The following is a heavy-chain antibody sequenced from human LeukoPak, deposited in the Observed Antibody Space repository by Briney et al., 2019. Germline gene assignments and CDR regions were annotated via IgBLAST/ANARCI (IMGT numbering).Heavy chain of an antibody. CDR2: ISSDGSVT. CDR1: GFSFTNYW. J-gene: IGHJ4*02. D-gene: IGHD2-21*02. Sequence: GGSLRLSCAVSGFSFTNYWMHWVRQDPGKGLVWVLYISSDGSVTKYADSVKGRFTISRDNAVNTLYLQMNSLRVEDTAVYYCVRGSLRLPRSTPDYWGQGTLVTVSS. V-gene: IGHV3-74*03. CDR3: VRGSLRLPRSTPDY.